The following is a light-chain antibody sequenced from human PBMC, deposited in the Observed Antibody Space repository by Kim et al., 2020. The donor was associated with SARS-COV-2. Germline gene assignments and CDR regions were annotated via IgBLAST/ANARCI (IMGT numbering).Light chain of an antibody. CDR3: QQYGSSPWA. Sequence: APGEAATLSCRASQSVSTSYLAWYRQKPGQAPRLLIYGASSRATGIPDRFSGSGSGTDFSLTINRLGPEDFAVYYCQQYGSSPWAFGQGTKVDIK. J-gene: IGKJ1*01. V-gene: IGKV3-20*01. CDR2: GAS. CDR1: QSVSTSY.